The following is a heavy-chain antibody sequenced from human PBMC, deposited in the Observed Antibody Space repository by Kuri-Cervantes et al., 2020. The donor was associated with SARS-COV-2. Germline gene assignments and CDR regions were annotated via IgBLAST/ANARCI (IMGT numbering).Heavy chain of an antibody. CDR3: AKDLSGSYYFDY. J-gene: IGHJ4*02. Sequence: GESLKISCAASGFTFSSYAMSWVRQAPGKGLEWVSAISGSGGSTYYADSVKGRFTISRDNSKNTLYLQMNSLRAEDTAVYYCAKDLSGSYYFDYRGQGTLVTVSS. CDR1: GFTFSSYA. CDR2: ISGSGGST. V-gene: IGHV3-23*01. D-gene: IGHD1-26*01.